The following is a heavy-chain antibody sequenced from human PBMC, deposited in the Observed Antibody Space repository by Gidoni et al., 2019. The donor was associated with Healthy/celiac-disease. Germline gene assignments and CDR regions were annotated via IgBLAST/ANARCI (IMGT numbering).Heavy chain of an antibody. CDR2: IAYDGSNK. CDR1: GFTFSSYG. J-gene: IGHJ4*02. V-gene: IGHV3-30*18. D-gene: IGHD3-22*01. CDR3: AKDRAHYYDSSGYYPDY. Sequence: QVQLVESGGGVVQPGRSLRLSCAASGFTFSSYGMHWVRQAPGKGLEWVAVIAYDGSNKYYADSVKGRFTISRDNSKNTLYLQMNSLRAEDTAVYYCAKDRAHYYDSSGYYPDYWGQGTLVTVSS.